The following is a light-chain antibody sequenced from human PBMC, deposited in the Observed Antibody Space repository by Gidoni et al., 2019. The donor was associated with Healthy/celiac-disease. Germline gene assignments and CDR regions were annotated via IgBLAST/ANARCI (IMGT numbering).Light chain of an antibody. CDR2: WAS. CDR3: QQYYSTLWT. Sequence: DIVMTQSPDSLAVSLGERATINCKSSQSVLYSSNNKNYLAWYQQKPGQHPKLLIYWASTRESWVPDRVSGSGSGTDFTLTISSLQAEDVAVYYCQQYYSTLWTFGQGTKVEIK. V-gene: IGKV4-1*01. CDR1: QSVLYSSNNKNY. J-gene: IGKJ1*01.